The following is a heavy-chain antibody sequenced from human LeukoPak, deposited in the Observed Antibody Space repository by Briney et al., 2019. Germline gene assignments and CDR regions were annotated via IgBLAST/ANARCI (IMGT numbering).Heavy chain of an antibody. V-gene: IGHV1-69*01. J-gene: IGHJ2*01. CDR3: ARGLTTIRYFDL. CDR2: IIPIFGTA. D-gene: IGHD3-22*01. CDR1: GGTFSSYA. Sequence: SVKVSCKASGGTFSSYAISWVRQAPGQGLKWMGGIIPIFGTANYAQKFQGRVTITADESTSTAYMELSSLRSEDTAVYYCARGLTTIRYFDLWGRGTLVTVSS.